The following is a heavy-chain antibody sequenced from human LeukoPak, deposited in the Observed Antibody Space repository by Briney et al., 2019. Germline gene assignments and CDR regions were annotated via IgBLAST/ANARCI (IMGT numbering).Heavy chain of an antibody. CDR1: GGSISSSSYY. CDR2: INHSGST. CDR3: ARRGIVAPFDY. J-gene: IGHJ4*02. V-gene: IGHV4-39*07. Sequence: PSETLSLTCAVSGGSISSSSYYWGWIRQPPGKGLEWIGEINHSGSTNYNPSLKSRVTISVDTSKNQFSLKLSSVTAADTAVYYCARRGIVAPFDYWGQGTLVTVSS. D-gene: IGHD1-26*01.